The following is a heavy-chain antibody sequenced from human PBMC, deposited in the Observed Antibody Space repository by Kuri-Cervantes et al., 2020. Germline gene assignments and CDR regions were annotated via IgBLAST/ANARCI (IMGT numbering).Heavy chain of an antibody. V-gene: IGHV4-59*13. D-gene: IGHD4-11*01. CDR3: GRVQASYYYYYYMDV. Sequence: SETLSLTCTVSGGSISSYYWSWIRQPPGKGLEWIGYIYYSGSTNYNPSLKSRVTISVDTSKNQFSLKLSSVTAADTAVYYCGRVQASYYYYYYMDVWGKGTTVTVSS. J-gene: IGHJ6*03. CDR1: GGSISSYY. CDR2: IYYSGST.